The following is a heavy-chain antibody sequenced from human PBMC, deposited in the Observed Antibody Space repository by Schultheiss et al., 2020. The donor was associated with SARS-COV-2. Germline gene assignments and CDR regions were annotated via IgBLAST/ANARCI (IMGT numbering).Heavy chain of an antibody. Sequence: GGSLRLSCAASGFTFSSYSMNWVRQAPGKGLEWVSSISSSSSYIYYADSVKGRFTISRENARNSLYLQMNSLRAGDTAVYYCTRDNRLLGVDQYYMDVWGKGTTVTVSS. CDR1: GFTFSSYS. CDR3: TRDNRLLGVDQYYMDV. CDR2: ISSSSSYI. V-gene: IGHV3-21*01. J-gene: IGHJ6*03. D-gene: IGHD3-3*01.